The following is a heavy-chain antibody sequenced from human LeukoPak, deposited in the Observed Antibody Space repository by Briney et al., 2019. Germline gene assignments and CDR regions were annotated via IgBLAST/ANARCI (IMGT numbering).Heavy chain of an antibody. CDR3: AALGVFTAFDI. Sequence: PGGSLRLSCAASGFTFSSYALTWVRQAPGKGLEWVSGISDIGSSTYYADSVKGRFTISRDNSKNTLYLQMNSLRAEDTAVYYCAALGVFTAFDIWGHGTMVTVSS. CDR2: ISDIGSST. J-gene: IGHJ3*02. CDR1: GFTFSSYA. V-gene: IGHV3-23*01. D-gene: IGHD2-8*02.